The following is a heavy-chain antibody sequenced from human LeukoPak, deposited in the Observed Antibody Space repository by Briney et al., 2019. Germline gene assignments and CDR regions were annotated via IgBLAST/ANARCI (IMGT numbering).Heavy chain of an antibody. CDR1: GYAFTGYY. CDR3: ARGRIVGATTNAFDI. Sequence: ASVKVSCKASGYAFTGYYMHWVRQAPGQGLEWMGWINPNSGGTNYAQKFQGRVTMTRDTFISTAYMELSRLRSDDTAVYYCARGRIVGATTNAFDIWAKGQWSPSLQ. J-gene: IGHJ3*02. CDR2: INPNSGGT. V-gene: IGHV1-2*02. D-gene: IGHD1-26*01.